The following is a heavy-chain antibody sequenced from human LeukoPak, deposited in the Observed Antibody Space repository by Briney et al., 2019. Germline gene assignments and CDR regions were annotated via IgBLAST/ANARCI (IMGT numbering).Heavy chain of an antibody. CDR1: GDSISSSSYY. CDR3: ARSGYYYDSSGYYLDIDY. J-gene: IGHJ4*02. V-gene: IGHV4-39*07. CDR2: INHSGST. Sequence: PSETLSLTSTVSGDSISSSSYYWSWIRQPPGKGLEWIGEINHSGSTNYNPSLKSRVTISVDTSKNQFSLKLSSVTAADTAVYYCARSGYYYDSSGYYLDIDYWGQGTLVTVSS. D-gene: IGHD3-22*01.